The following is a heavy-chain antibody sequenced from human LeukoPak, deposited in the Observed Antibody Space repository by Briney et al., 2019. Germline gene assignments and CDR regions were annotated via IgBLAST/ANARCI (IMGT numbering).Heavy chain of an antibody. Sequence: PGRSLRLSCAASGFTFSSYGMHWVRQAPGKGLEWVAVISYDGSNKYYADSVKGRFTISRDNSKNTLYLQMNSLRAEDTAVYYCAKPQGGMDVWGQGTTVTVSS. V-gene: IGHV3-30*18. CDR3: AKPQGGMDV. J-gene: IGHJ6*02. CDR2: ISYDGSNK. CDR1: GFTFSSYG.